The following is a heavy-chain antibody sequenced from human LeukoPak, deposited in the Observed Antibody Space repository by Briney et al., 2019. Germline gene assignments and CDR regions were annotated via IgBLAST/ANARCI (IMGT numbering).Heavy chain of an antibody. CDR2: IYHSGST. D-gene: IGHD3-3*01. V-gene: IGHV4-30-2*01. CDR3: ARARRDRVRFLEWLLSRGAFDI. J-gene: IGHJ3*02. Sequence: SETLSLTCTVSGGSISSGGYYWSWIRQPPGKGLEWIGYIYHSGSTYYNPSLKSRDTISVDRSKNQFSLKLSSVTAADTAVYYCARARRDRVRFLEWLLSRGAFDIWGQGTMVTVSS. CDR1: GGSISSGGYY.